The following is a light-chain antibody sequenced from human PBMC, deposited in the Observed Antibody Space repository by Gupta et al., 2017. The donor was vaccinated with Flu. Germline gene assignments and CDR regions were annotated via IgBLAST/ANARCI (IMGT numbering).Light chain of an antibody. Sequence: ATLSVSPGEGATLSCRASQSVSSNLAWYQQKPGQTPRLLICGASTRASGIPARFSGSGSGTEFTLTISSLQSEDFAVYYCQQYNNWPPYTFGQGTKVEIK. CDR1: QSVSSN. J-gene: IGKJ2*01. CDR2: GAS. V-gene: IGKV3-15*01. CDR3: QQYNNWPPYT.